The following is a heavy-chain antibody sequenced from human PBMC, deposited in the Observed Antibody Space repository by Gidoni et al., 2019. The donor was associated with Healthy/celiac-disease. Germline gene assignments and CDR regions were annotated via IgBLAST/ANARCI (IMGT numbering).Heavy chain of an antibody. CDR3: ARGIRGSSRKYYYYYGMDV. V-gene: IGHV4-34*01. J-gene: IGHJ6*04. Sequence: QVQLQQWGAGLLKPSETLSLPCAVYGGSFSGYYWSWIRQPPGKGLGWIGEINHSGSTNYNPSLKSRVTISVDTSKNQFSLKLSSVTAADTAVYYCARGIRGSSRKYYYYYGMDVWGKGTTVTVSS. CDR1: GGSFSGYY. CDR2: INHSGST. D-gene: IGHD6-13*01.